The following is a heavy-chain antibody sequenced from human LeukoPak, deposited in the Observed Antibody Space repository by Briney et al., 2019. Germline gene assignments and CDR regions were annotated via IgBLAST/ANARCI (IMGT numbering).Heavy chain of an antibody. CDR1: GFTFSDYY. D-gene: IGHD3-22*01. CDR2: ISSSGSTI. Sequence: GGSLRLSCAASGFTFSDYYMSWIRQAPGKGLEWVSYISSSGSTIYYADSVKGRFTISRGNAKNSLYLQMNSLRAEDTAVYYCARAAYYYDSSGYYAHWGQGTLVTVSS. V-gene: IGHV3-11*01. J-gene: IGHJ4*02. CDR3: ARAAYYYDSSGYYAH.